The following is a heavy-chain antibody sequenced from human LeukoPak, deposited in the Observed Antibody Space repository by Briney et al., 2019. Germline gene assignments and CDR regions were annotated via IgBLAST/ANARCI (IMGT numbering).Heavy chain of an antibody. Sequence: PSETLSLTCVVSGGSLNGYYWSWIRQSPGKGLEWIAYIHSNGNTNYNPSFNSRVTLLVDTSVNQLSLRLTSVAAADTAIYYCARQPSATAALDIWGQGTMVIVSS. D-gene: IGHD5-18*01. V-gene: IGHV4-59*08. CDR1: GGSLNGYY. J-gene: IGHJ3*02. CDR2: IHSNGNT. CDR3: ARQPSATAALDI.